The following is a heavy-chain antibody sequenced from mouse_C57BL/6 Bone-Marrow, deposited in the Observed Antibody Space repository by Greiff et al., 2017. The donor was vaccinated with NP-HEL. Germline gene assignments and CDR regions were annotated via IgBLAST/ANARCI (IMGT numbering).Heavy chain of an antibody. V-gene: IGHV1-47*01. D-gene: IGHD1-1*02. CDR3: ARRGGPYYYAMDY. CDR1: GYTFTTYP. CDR2: FHPYNDDT. J-gene: IGHJ4*01. Sequence: QVHVKQSGADLVKPGASVKMSCKASGYTFTTYPIEWMKQNHGKSLEWIGNFHPYNDDTKYNEKFKGKATLTVEKSSSTVYLELSRLTSDDSAVYYCARRGGPYYYAMDYWGQGTSVTVSS.